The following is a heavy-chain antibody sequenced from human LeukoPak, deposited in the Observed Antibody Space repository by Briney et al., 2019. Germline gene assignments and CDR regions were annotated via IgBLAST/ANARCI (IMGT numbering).Heavy chain of an antibody. CDR1: GGSISSYY. V-gene: IGHV4-59*01. D-gene: IGHD3-3*01. CDR2: IYYSGST. Sequence: PSETLSLTCTVSGGSISSYYWSWIRQPPGKGLEWIGYIYYSGSTTYNPSLKSRVTISVDTSKSQFSLQLSSVTAADTAVYYCARGSGSGRYYFDYWGQGTLVTVSS. J-gene: IGHJ4*02. CDR3: ARGSGSGRYYFDY.